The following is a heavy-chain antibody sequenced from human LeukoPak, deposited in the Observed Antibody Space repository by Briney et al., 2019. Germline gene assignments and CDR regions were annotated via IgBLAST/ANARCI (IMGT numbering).Heavy chain of an antibody. V-gene: IGHV3-7*01. CDR3: ARGLSGNTFYFDY. J-gene: IGHJ4*02. CDR1: GFTFSRYW. Sequence: GGSLRLSCAASGFTFSRYWMSWVRQAPGKGLEWVANIKQDGGEKYYVDSVKGRFTISRDNAKNSLYLQMSSLRAEDTAVYYCARGLSGNTFYFDYWGQGTLVTVSS. CDR2: IKQDGGEK. D-gene: IGHD1-26*01.